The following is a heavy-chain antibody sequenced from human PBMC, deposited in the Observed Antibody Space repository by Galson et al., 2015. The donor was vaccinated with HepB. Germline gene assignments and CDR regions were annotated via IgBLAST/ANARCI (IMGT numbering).Heavy chain of an antibody. V-gene: IGHV3-30*04. CDR3: AREEYSAPGYYYGMDV. Sequence: SLRLSCAASGFTFSSYAMHWVRQAPGKGLEWVAVISYDGSNKYYADSVKGRFTISRDNSKNTLYLQMNSLRAEDTAVYYCAREEYSAPGYYYGMDVWGQGTTVTVSS. J-gene: IGHJ6*02. CDR2: ISYDGSNK. CDR1: GFTFSSYA. D-gene: IGHD5-12*01.